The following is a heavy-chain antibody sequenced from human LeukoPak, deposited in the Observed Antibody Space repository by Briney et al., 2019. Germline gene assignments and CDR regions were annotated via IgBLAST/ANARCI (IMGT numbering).Heavy chain of an antibody. V-gene: IGHV4-4*02. Sequence: SGTLSLTCAVSGGSISSSNWWSWVRQPPGKGLEWIGEIYHSGSTYYNPSLKSRVTISVDRSKNQFSLKLSSVTAADTAVYYCARGPSPGYSSSWPADYWGQGTLVTVSS. CDR3: ARGPSPGYSSSWPADY. CDR1: GGSISSSNW. CDR2: IYHSGST. D-gene: IGHD6-13*01. J-gene: IGHJ4*02.